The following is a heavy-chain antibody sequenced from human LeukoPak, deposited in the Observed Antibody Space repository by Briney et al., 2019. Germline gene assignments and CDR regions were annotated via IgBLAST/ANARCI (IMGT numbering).Heavy chain of an antibody. CDR2: IIPIFGTA. D-gene: IGHD5-18*01. CDR3: ARENTAMVYFDY. V-gene: IGHV1-69*05. J-gene: IGHJ4*02. CDR1: GGTFSSYA. Sequence: ASVKVSCKASGGTFSSYAISWVRQAPGQGLEWMGRIIPIFGTANYAQKLQGRVTITTDESTSTAYMELSSLRSEDTAVYYCARENTAMVYFDYWGQGTLVTVSS.